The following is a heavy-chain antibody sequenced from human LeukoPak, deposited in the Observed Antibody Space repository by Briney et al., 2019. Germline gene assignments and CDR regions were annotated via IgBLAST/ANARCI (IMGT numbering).Heavy chain of an antibody. CDR3: ARVLRFLEWSTYYYYMDV. V-gene: IGHV3-48*03. Sequence: PGGSLRLSCAASGFTFSSFEMNWVRQAPGRGLEWLSYISSSGNTIYYADSVKGRFTISRDNAKKSLYLQMSSLRAEDTAVYYCARVLRFLEWSTYYYYMDVWGKGTTVIISS. D-gene: IGHD3-3*01. J-gene: IGHJ6*03. CDR1: GFTFSSFE. CDR2: ISSSGNTI.